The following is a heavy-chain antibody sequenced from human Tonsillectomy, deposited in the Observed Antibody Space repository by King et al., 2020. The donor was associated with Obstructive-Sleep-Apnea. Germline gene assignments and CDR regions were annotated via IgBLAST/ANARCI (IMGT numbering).Heavy chain of an antibody. CDR2: IYYTGST. V-gene: IGHV4-30-4*01. J-gene: IGHJ6*02. CDR3: ARVGVVGPTRFDYYGLDV. Sequence: QLQESGPGLVKPSQTLSLTCTVSGGSISSRSYYWSWIRQPPGEGLEWIGFIYYTGSTYYNPSVKSRGSISVHTSKNQFSLRLSSVTAADTAVYYCARVGVVGPTRFDYYGLDVWGQGTTVTVSS. CDR1: GGSISSRSYY. D-gene: IGHD1-26*01.